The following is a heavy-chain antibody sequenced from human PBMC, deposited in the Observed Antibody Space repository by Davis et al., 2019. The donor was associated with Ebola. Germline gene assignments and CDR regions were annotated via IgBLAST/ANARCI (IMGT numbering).Heavy chain of an antibody. V-gene: IGHV3-23*01. D-gene: IGHD5-24*01. CDR2: ISGSGGST. CDR3: AKDSWMATTPFDY. Sequence: GGSLRLSCTASGFTFSDYWMSWVRQAPGKGLEWVSAISGSGGSTYYADSVKGRFTISRDNSKNTLYLQMNSLRAEDTAVYYCAKDSWMATTPFDYWGQGTLVTVSS. CDR1: GFTFSDYW. J-gene: IGHJ4*02.